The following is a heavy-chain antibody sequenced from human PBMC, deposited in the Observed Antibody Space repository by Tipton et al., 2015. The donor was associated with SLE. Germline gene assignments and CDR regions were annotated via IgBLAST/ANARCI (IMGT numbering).Heavy chain of an antibody. V-gene: IGHV3-23*03. Sequence: SLRLSCAASGFTFSSYVMSWVRQAPGKGLEWVSLTYSDGRTYYSDSVKGRFTISRDNSKNTVYLQMNSLRAEDTAVYYCARGSSSIDYWGQGALVTVSS. CDR1: GFTFSSYV. CDR2: TYSDGRT. D-gene: IGHD2-2*01. CDR3: ARGSSSIDY. J-gene: IGHJ4*02.